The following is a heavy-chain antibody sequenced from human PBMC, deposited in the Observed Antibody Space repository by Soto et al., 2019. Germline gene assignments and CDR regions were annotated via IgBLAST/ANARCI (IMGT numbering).Heavy chain of an antibody. D-gene: IGHD3-16*02. J-gene: IGHJ4*02. CDR2: IYYSGRT. CDR3: ARMRGLGEISPYFDY. V-gene: IGHV4-59*01. CDR1: GGSISDYQ. Sequence: QVQLQESGPGLVKPSETLSLTCSISGGSISDYQWSWIRQPPGKGLEWFGYIYYSGRTNYNPSLKSRVTISLDTSTKQFSLRLRSVTAADTAVYYCARMRGLGEISPYFDYCGQGALVTVSS.